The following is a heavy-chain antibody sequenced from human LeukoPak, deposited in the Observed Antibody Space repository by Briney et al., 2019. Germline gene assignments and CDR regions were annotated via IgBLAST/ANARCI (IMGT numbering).Heavy chain of an antibody. V-gene: IGHV4-61*02. CDR1: GGSISSGSYY. J-gene: IGHJ4*01. CDR2: IYASGST. D-gene: IGHD6-19*01. CDR3: ARDRGSSGWNDY. Sequence: SQTLSLTCTVSGGSISSGSYYWSWIRQPAGKGLEWIGRIYASGSTDYNPSLKSRVTISVDTSKNQFSRKLTPVTAADTAVYYCARDRGSSGWNDYWGQEPWSPSPQ.